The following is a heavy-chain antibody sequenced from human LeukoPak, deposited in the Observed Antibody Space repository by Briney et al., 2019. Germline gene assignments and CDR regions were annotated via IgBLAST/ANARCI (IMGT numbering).Heavy chain of an antibody. CDR1: GFTFSSYA. D-gene: IGHD6-25*01. Sequence: GGSLRLSCAASGFTFSSYAMSWVRQAPGKGLEWVSAISSSGSRTYYADSVKGRFTISRDNSGDTVYVYLQLTSLRAEDTAVYYCGIPNIAAADYWGLGTLVTVSS. J-gene: IGHJ4*02. CDR2: ISSSGSRT. V-gene: IGHV3-23*01. CDR3: GIPNIAAADY.